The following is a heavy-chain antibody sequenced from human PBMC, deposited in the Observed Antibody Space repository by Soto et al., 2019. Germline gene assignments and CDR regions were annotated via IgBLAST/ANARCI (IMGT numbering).Heavy chain of an antibody. D-gene: IGHD3-9*01. Sequence: ASVKVSCKVSGYTLSELSMHWVRQAPGKGLEWMGGFDPEDGETIYAQKFQGRVTMTEDTSTDTAYMELSSLRAEDTAVYYCARDSGRYFDWPQVGYFDYWGQGTLVTVSS. CDR1: GYTLSELS. CDR3: ARDSGRYFDWPQVGYFDY. V-gene: IGHV1-24*01. CDR2: FDPEDGET. J-gene: IGHJ4*02.